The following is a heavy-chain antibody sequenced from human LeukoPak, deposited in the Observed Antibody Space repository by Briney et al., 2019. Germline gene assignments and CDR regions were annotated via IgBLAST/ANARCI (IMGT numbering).Heavy chain of an antibody. J-gene: IGHJ4*02. CDR3: ARALRDGPVIGDY. CDR1: GYTFTSYG. D-gene: IGHD5-24*01. CDR2: ISAYNGNT. Sequence: ASVTVSCKASGYTFTSYGISWVGQAPGQGLEWMGWISAYNGNTDYAQKLQGRVTMTTDTSTSTAYLELRSLRSDDTAVYYCARALRDGPVIGDYWGQGTLVTVSS. V-gene: IGHV1-18*01.